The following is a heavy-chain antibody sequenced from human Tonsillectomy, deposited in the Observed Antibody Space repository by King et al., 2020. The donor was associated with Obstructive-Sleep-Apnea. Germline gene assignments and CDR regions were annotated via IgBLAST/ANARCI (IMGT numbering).Heavy chain of an antibody. Sequence: QVQLVESGAEVKKPGASVKVSCKTSGYTFSNYEISWVRQAPGQGLEWMGWISVSRDSTYYAQKVQGRLTMTTDTSTSTAYMELRSLRSDDTAVYYCARDSSGWYERHDYWGQGTLVTLSS. D-gene: IGHD6-19*01. J-gene: IGHJ4*02. CDR3: ARDSSGWYERHDY. V-gene: IGHV1-18*04. CDR2: ISVSRDST. CDR1: GYTFSNYE.